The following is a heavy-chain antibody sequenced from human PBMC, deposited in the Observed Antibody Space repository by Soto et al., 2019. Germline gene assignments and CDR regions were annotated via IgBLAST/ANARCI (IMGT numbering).Heavy chain of an antibody. CDR2: IHPHSGAT. Sequence: QVQLVQSGAEVKKPGASVKVSCEATGYTFTGNYLHWVRQAPGQGLEWMGWIHPHSGATKYAQKFQGWVTMTWDTSISTANLDLSSLKSNDTAVYYCVREGVGPNYGWFDPWGQGTLVTVSS. CDR3: VREGVGPNYGWFDP. V-gene: IGHV1-2*04. J-gene: IGHJ5*02. CDR1: GYTFTGNY. D-gene: IGHD1-26*01.